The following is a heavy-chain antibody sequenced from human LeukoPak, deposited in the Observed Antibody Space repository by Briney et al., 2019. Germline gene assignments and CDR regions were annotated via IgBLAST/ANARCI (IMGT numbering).Heavy chain of an antibody. V-gene: IGHV3-30-3*02. CDR2: ISYDGSNK. CDR1: GFTFSSYA. J-gene: IGHJ4*02. Sequence: GGSLRLSCAASGFTFSSYAMHWVRQAPGKGLEWVAAISYDGSNKYYADFVKGRFTITRDNSKNTLYLQMNSLRAEDTAVYYCAEATSKDYWGQGTLVTVSS. CDR3: AEATSKDY. D-gene: IGHD5-12*01.